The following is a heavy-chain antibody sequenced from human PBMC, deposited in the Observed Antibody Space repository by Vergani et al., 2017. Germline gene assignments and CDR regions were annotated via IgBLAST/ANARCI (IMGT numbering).Heavy chain of an antibody. CDR3: ATDIVVVPAAISRNYYYYYGMDV. D-gene: IGHD2-2*01. V-gene: IGHV1-3*01. CDR1: GYTFTSYA. Sequence: QVQLVQSGAEVKKPGASVTVSCKASGYTFTSYAMHWVRQAPGQRLEWMGWINAGNGNTKYSQKFQGRVTITRDTSASTAYMELSSLRSEDTAVYYCATDIVVVPAAISRNYYYYYGMDVWGQGTTVTVSS. CDR2: INAGNGNT. J-gene: IGHJ6*02.